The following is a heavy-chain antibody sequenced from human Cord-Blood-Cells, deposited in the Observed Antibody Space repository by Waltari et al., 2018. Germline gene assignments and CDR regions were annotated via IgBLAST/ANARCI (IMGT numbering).Heavy chain of an antibody. V-gene: IGHV4-34*01. D-gene: IGHD2-15*01. CDR2: INHSGST. J-gene: IGHJ2*01. Sequence: QVQLQQWGAGLLKPSETLSLTCAVYGGSFSGYYWSWIRQPPGKGLAWIGEINHSGSTNYNPSLKSRVTISVDTSKNQFSLKLSSVTAADTAVYYCARGRWDIVVVVAALWYFDLWGRGTLVTVSS. CDR1: GGSFSGYY. CDR3: ARGRWDIVVVVAALWYFDL.